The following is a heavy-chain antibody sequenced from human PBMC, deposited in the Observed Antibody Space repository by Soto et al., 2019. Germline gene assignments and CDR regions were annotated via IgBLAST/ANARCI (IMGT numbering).Heavy chain of an antibody. CDR3: ASDRTTVTTFAY. D-gene: IGHD4-17*01. Sequence: QVQLVQSGAEVKKPGSSVKVSCKASGGTFSSYTISWVRQAPGQGLEWMGRIIPILGIANYAQKFQGRVTINADKSTSTAYMELSSMRSEDTAVYYCASDRTTVTTFAYWGQGTLVTVSS. V-gene: IGHV1-69*02. J-gene: IGHJ4*02. CDR2: IIPILGIA. CDR1: GGTFSSYT.